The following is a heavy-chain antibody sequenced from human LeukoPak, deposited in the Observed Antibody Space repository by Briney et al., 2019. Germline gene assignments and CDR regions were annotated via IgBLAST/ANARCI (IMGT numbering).Heavy chain of an antibody. V-gene: IGHV1-2*02. J-gene: IGHJ5*02. CDR3: AVWFGELGLYH. CDR1: GYTFTSYY. CDR2: INPNSGGT. Sequence: GASVKVSCKASGYTFTSYYMHWVRQAPGQGLEWMGWINPNSGGTIYAQQFQGRVTMTRDTSITTGYMELSRLTSDDTAVYYCAVWFGELGLYHWGQGTLVTVSS. D-gene: IGHD3-10*01.